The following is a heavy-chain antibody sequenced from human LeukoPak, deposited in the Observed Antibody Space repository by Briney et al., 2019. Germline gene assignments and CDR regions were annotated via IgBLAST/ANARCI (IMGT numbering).Heavy chain of an antibody. CDR2: IYYSGST. CDR1: GGSISSYY. Sequence: PSETLSLTCTVSGGSISSYYWSWIRQPPGKGLEWIGYIYYSGSTNYNPSLKSRVTISVDTSKNQFSLKLSSVIAADTAVYYCARRQVYGRTLTDAFDIWGQGTMVTVSS. D-gene: IGHD4-17*01. V-gene: IGHV4-59*01. J-gene: IGHJ3*02. CDR3: ARRQVYGRTLTDAFDI.